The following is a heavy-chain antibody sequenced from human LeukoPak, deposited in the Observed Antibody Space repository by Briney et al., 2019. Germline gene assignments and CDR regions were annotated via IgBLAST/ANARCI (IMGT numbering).Heavy chain of an antibody. CDR1: GFTFDDYA. CDR2: ISWNSGSI. J-gene: IGHJ4*02. V-gene: IGHV3-9*01. D-gene: IGHD6-13*01. CDR3: AKDIGSSSWYGIDY. Sequence: GGSLRLSCAASGFTFDDYAMHWVRQAPGKGLEWVSGISWNSGSIGYADSVKGRFTISRDNAKNSLYLQMISLRAEDTALYYCAKDIGSSSWYGIDYWGQGTLVTVSS.